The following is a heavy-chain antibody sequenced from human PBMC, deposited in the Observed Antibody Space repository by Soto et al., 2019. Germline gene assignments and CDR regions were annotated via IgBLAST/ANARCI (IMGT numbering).Heavy chain of an antibody. Sequence: QITLKESGPPLVKPTQTLTLTCTFSGFSLTTTGVGVGWIRQPPGKALEWLAIIYWDDDKRYSPSLKSRLTITXDXXKNQVVLTMTNMDPVDTATYFCAHRAVLCSGGTCYSHPFDFWGQGTLVTVSS. D-gene: IGHD2-15*01. CDR2: IYWDDDK. J-gene: IGHJ4*02. CDR3: AHRAVLCSGGTCYSHPFDF. CDR1: GFSLTTTGVG. V-gene: IGHV2-5*02.